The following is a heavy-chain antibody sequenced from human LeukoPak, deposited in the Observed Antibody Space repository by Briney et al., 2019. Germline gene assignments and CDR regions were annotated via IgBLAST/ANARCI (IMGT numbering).Heavy chain of an antibody. CDR3: ARGGYYGDYYFDY. CDR2: IYHSGST. J-gene: IGHJ4*02. Sequence: PSETLSLTCAVSGGSISSGGYSWSWIRQPPGKGLEWIGYIYHSGSTYYNPSLKSRVTISVDRSKNQFSLKLSSVTAADTAVYYCARGGYYGDYYFDYWGQGTLVTVSS. CDR1: GGSISSGGYS. V-gene: IGHV4-30-2*01. D-gene: IGHD4-17*01.